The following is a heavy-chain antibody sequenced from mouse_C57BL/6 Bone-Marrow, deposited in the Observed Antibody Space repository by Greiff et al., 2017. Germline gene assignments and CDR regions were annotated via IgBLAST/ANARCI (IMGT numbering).Heavy chain of an antibody. CDR3: ARSAVTTVVARRYFDV. CDR1: GYAFSSSW. CDR2: IYPGDGDT. V-gene: IGHV1-82*01. D-gene: IGHD1-1*01. J-gene: IGHJ1*03. Sequence: QVQLQQSGPELVKPGASVKISCKASGYAFSSSWMNWVKQRPGKGLEWIGRIYPGDGDTNYNGKFKGKATLTADKSSSTAYMQLSSLTSEDSAVYFCARSAVTTVVARRYFDVGGTGTTVTVSS.